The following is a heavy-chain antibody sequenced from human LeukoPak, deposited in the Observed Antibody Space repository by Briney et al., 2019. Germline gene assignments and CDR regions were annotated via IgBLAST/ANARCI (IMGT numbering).Heavy chain of an antibody. CDR1: GGTFSSYA. J-gene: IGHJ4*02. CDR3: ARLNLDSGGSWYYFDY. V-gene: IGHV1-69*05. D-gene: IGHD2-15*01. Sequence: SVKVSCKASGGTFSSYAISWVRQAPGQGLEWMGRIIPIFGTANYAQKFQGRVTITTDESTSTAYMELSSLRSEDTAVYYCARLNLDSGGSWYYFDYWGPGTLVTVSS. CDR2: IIPIFGTA.